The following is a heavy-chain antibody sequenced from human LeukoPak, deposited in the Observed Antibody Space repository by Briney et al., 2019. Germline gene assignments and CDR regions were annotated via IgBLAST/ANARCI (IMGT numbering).Heavy chain of an antibody. CDR3: ARGITIFGVVNRAHNWFDP. J-gene: IGHJ5*02. D-gene: IGHD3-3*01. V-gene: IGHV4-30-2*01. Sequence: PSETLSLTCTVSGGSISSGGYYWSWIRQPPGKGLEWIGYIYHSGSTYYNPSLKSRVTISVDRSKNQFSLKLSSVTAADTAVYYCARGITIFGVVNRAHNWFDPWGQGTLVTVSS. CDR1: GGSISSGGYY. CDR2: IYHSGST.